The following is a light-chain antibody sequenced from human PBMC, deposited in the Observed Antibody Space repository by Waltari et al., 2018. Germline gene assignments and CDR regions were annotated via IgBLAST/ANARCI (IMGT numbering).Light chain of an antibody. V-gene: IGKV4-1*01. CDR2: WSS. CDR1: QTILYRSYNKDC. CDR3: QQYCTSPCT. Sequence: DIVMTQSPDSLAVSLGGRATITCRSSQTILYRSYNKDCLAWHQQKSGQPPKVLIYWSSTRESGVPDRFSGSGSGTEFTLTISSLQPEDVAVYYCQQYCTSPCTFGQGTRLEIK. J-gene: IGKJ2*02.